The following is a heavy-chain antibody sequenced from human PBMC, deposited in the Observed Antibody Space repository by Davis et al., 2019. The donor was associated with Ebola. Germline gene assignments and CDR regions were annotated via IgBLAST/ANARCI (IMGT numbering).Heavy chain of an antibody. J-gene: IGHJ4*02. Sequence: PGGSLRLSCAASGFTFSESWMAWVRQAPGKGLEWLANILHDGSEKYSAGPVKGRFTISRDNARNSFYLQMNSLRVEDTAVYYCARDNYWKLDYWGQGILVTVSS. CDR3: ARDNYWKLDY. V-gene: IGHV3-7*01. D-gene: IGHD4-11*01. CDR2: ILHDGSEK. CDR1: GFTFSESW.